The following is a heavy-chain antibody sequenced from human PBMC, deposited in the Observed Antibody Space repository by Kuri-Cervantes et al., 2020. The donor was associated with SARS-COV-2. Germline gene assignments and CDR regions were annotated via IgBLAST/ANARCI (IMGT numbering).Heavy chain of an antibody. CDR3: AHRPDSSGYSYGDRFDY. CDR1: GFSLSTSGVG. D-gene: IGHD5-18*01. Sequence: SGPTLVKPTQTLPLTCTFSGFSLSTSGVGVGWIRQPPGKALEWLARIYWNDDKRYSPSLRSRLTITKDTPKNQVVLTMTNMDPVDTATYYCAHRPDSSGYSYGDRFDYWGQGTLVTVSS. CDR2: IYWNDDK. J-gene: IGHJ4*02. V-gene: IGHV2-5*01.